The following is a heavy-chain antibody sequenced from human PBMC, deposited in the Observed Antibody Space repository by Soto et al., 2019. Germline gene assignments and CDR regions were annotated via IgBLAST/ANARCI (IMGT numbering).Heavy chain of an antibody. CDR1: GYTFTGYY. Sequence: ASVKVSCKASGYTFTGYYMHWVRQAPGQGLEWMGWINPNSGGTNYAQKFQGWVTMTRDTSISTAYMELSRLRSDDTAGYYCARVGMTTGDWFDPWGQGTLVTVSS. D-gene: IGHD4-17*01. CDR2: INPNSGGT. J-gene: IGHJ5*02. V-gene: IGHV1-2*04. CDR3: ARVGMTTGDWFDP.